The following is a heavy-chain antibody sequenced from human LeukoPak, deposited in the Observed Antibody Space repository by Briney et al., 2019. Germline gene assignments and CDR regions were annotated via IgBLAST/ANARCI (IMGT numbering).Heavy chain of an antibody. V-gene: IGHV4-39*01. CDR1: GGSINSASYY. CDR2: IYYSGVT. J-gene: IGHJ5*02. Sequence: SETLSLTCTVSGGSINSASYYWGWIRQSPGKGLEWIGAIYYSGVTFYKPSLKSRVTISVDTSKNQFSLKLTSVTAADTSIYYCVGRKSTTPNWFDPWGQGTLVTVSS. CDR3: VGRKSTTPNWFDP. D-gene: IGHD1-1*01.